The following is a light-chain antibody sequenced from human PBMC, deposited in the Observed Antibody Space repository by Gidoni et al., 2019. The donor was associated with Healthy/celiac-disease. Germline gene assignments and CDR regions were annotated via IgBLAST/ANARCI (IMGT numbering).Light chain of an antibody. J-gene: IGKJ4*01. CDR2: DAS. Sequence: DIQMTQSPSSLSASVGDRVTITCQASQDISNYLNWYQQKPGKAPKLLIYDASNLETGVPSRFSGSGSGTDFTFTISSLQPEDIATYYCQQYDNLPRALNVXGGTKVEIK. CDR1: QDISNY. CDR3: QQYDNLPRALN. V-gene: IGKV1-33*01.